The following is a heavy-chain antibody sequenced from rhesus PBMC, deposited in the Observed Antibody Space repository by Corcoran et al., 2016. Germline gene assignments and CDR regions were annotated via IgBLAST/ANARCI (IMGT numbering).Heavy chain of an antibody. Sequence: EVQLVESGGGLVQPGGSLRLSCAASGFTFSDYWMSWVRQAPGKRLDWVGHIKKKVDGGTAASAESVKGRLTISKDDSKTTLYLQMNSLKTEDTAVYYCKREWLDYWGQGVLVTVSS. V-gene: IGHV3-16*02. J-gene: IGHJ4*01. D-gene: IGHD1-32*01. CDR2: IKKKVDGGTA. CDR1: GFTFSDYW. CDR3: KREWLDY.